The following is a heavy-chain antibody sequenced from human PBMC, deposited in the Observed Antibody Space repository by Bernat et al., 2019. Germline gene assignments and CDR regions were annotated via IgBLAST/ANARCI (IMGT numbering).Heavy chain of an antibody. CDR3: ARDSGYLSETFDY. V-gene: IGHV3-66*01. D-gene: IGHD3-22*01. Sequence: VQLVESGGGLVQPGGSLRLSCAASGFTVSSNYMSWVRQAPGKGLEWVSVIYSGGSTYYADSVKGRFTISRDNSKNTLYLQMNSLRAEDTAVYYCARDSGYLSETFDYWGQGTLVTVSS. J-gene: IGHJ4*02. CDR1: GFTVSSNY. CDR2: IYSGGST.